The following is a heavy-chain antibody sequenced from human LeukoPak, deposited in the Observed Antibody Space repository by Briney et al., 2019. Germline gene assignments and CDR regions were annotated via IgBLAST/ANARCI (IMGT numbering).Heavy chain of an antibody. J-gene: IGHJ3*02. V-gene: IGHV4-34*01. Sequence: SETLSLTCAVYGGSFSGYYWSWIRQPPGKGLEWIGEINHSGSTNYNPSLKRRVTISVDTSKNQFSLKLSSVTAADTAVYYCARAGPRGFGVDAFDIWGQGTMVTVSS. CDR1: GGSFSGYY. CDR3: ARAGPRGFGVDAFDI. D-gene: IGHD3-3*01. CDR2: INHSGST.